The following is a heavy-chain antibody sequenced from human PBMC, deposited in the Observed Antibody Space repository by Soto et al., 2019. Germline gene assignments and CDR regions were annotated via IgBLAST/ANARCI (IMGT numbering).Heavy chain of an antibody. D-gene: IGHD6-6*01. CDR1: GFTFSSYA. CDR3: AKVRLDYYYYYGMDV. CDR2: ISGSGGST. Sequence: GGSLRLSCAASGFTFSSYAMSWVRQAPGKGLEWVSAISGSGGSTYYAESVKGRFTISRDNSKNTLYLQMNSLRAEDTAVYYCAKVRLDYYYYYGMDVWGQGTTVTVSS. V-gene: IGHV3-23*01. J-gene: IGHJ6*02.